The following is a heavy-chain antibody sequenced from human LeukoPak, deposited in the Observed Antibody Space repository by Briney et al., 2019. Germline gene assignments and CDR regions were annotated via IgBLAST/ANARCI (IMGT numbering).Heavy chain of an antibody. CDR2: IYTSEST. J-gene: IGHJ4*02. Sequence: PSGTLSLTCSVSGGSISSSNYYWSWIRQPAGKGLEWIGRIYTSESTNYNPSLKSRVTISVDTSRNQFSLKLSSVTAADTAVYYCARGLWFGDENPPYFDYWGQGILVTVSP. D-gene: IGHD3-10*01. V-gene: IGHV4-61*02. CDR1: GGSISSSNYY. CDR3: ARGLWFGDENPPYFDY.